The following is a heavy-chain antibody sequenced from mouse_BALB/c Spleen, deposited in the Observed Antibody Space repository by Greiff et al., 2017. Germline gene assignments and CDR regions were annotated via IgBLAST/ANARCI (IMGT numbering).Heavy chain of an antibody. CDR1: GFTFSSYA. Sequence: EVKLVESGGGLVKPGGSLKLSCAASGFTFSSYAMSWVRQSPEKRLEWVAEISSGGSYTYYPDTVTGRFTISRDNAKNTLYLEMSSLRSEDTAMYYCARTGYYFDYWGQGTTLTVSS. CDR2: ISSGGSYT. V-gene: IGHV5-9-4*01. CDR3: ARTGYYFDY. J-gene: IGHJ2*01.